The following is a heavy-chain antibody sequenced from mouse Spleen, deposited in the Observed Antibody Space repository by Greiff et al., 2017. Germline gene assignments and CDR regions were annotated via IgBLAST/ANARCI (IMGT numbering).Heavy chain of an antibody. V-gene: IGHV2-2*02. CDR2: IWSGGST. CDR3: ARRGTYYSNYDAMDY. Sequence: VQLVESGPGLVQPSQSLSITCTASGFSLTSYGVHWVRQSPGKGLEWLGVIWSGGSTDYNAAFISRLSISKDNSKSQVFFKMNSLQANDTAIYYCARRGTYYSNYDAMDYWGQGTSVTVSS. D-gene: IGHD2-5*01. J-gene: IGHJ4*01. CDR1: GFSLTSYG.